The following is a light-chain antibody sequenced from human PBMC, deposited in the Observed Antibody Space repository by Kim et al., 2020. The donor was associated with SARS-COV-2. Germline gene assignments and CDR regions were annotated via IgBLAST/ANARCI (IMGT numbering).Light chain of an antibody. CDR1: SGSIASNY. J-gene: IGLJ3*02. CDR3: QSFDSNNLV. CDR2: GDY. Sequence: NFMLTQPHSVSESPGKTVTISCTGSSGSIASNYVQSFQQRPGSAPNTVIYGDYQRPSGVPDRFSGPIDSSSNSASLTISGLKTKDEADYYGQSFDSNNLVFGGGTQLTVL. V-gene: IGLV6-57*02.